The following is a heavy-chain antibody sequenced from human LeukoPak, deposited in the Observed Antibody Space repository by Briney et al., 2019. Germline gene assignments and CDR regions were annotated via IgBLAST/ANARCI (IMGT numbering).Heavy chain of an antibody. CDR3: AKAQRRSRDFIDY. V-gene: IGHV3-23*01. Sequence: PGRSLSLSCAASGFSFSTYAMNWVRQAPGVGLEWVSQISSSGSTIYYADSVKGRFTISRDNSKNMLYLQMNSLRAEDTAVYYCAKAQRRSRDFIDYWGQGTLVTVSS. J-gene: IGHJ4*02. D-gene: IGHD3-3*01. CDR2: ISSSGSTI. CDR1: GFSFSTYA.